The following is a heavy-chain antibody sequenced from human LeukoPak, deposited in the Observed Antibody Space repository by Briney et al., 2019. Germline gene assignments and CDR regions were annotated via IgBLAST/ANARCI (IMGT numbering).Heavy chain of an antibody. J-gene: IGHJ4*02. V-gene: IGHV1-69*01. CDR2: IIPIFGTA. Sequence: GASVKVSCKASGGTFSSYAISWVRQAPGQGLEWMGGIIPIFGTAKYAQKFQGRVTITVDESTSTAYMELSSLRSEDTAVYYCARVGDRDSSGWPYDNWGQGTLVTVSS. CDR3: ARVGDRDSSGWPYDN. CDR1: GGTFSSYA. D-gene: IGHD6-19*01.